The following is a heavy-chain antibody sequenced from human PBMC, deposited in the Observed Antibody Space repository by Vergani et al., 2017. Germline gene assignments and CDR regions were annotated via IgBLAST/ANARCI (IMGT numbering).Heavy chain of an antibody. CDR3: ARSPEYSSGWTVKNYDAFDL. J-gene: IGHJ3*01. Sequence: EVQLVPSGAEVKKPGESLRISCKVSGYSFTSYWISWVRQMPGKGLEWMGRIDPSDSYTNYSPSFQGHVTISADKSISTAYLPWSSLKASDTAMYYCARSPEYSSGWTVKNYDAFDLWGQGTMVTVSS. CDR1: GYSFTSYW. CDR2: IDPSDSYT. V-gene: IGHV5-10-1*03. D-gene: IGHD6-19*01.